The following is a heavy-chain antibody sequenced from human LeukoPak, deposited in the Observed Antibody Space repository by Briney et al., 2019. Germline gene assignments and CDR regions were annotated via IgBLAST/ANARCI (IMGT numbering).Heavy chain of an antibody. V-gene: IGHV3-30*18. J-gene: IGHJ6*02. D-gene: IGHD4-11*01. CDR1: GFTFSSYG. CDR3: AKGLPSTTVTTRYYYYYGMDV. Sequence: GGSLRLSCAASGFTFSSYGMHWVRQAPGKGLEWVAVISYDGSNKYYADSVKGRFTISRDNSKNTLYLQMNSLRAEDTAVYYCAKGLPSTTVTTRYYYYYGMDVWGQGTTVTVSS. CDR2: ISYDGSNK.